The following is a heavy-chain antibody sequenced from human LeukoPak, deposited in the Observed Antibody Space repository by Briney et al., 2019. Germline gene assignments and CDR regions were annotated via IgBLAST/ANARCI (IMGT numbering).Heavy chain of an antibody. CDR1: GFTFSGYS. J-gene: IGHJ6*02. Sequence: PGGSLRLSCAASGFTFSGYSMNWVRQAPGKGLEWVSSITSSSTYIYYADSVKGRFTISRDNSKNSLYLQMNSLRAEDTAVYYLAREDYYYGRDVWGQGTTVSVSS. V-gene: IGHV3-21*01. CDR3: AREDYYYGRDV. CDR2: ITSSSTYI.